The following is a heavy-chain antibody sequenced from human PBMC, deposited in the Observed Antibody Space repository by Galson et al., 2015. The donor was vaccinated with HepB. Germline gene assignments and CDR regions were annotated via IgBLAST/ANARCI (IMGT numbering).Heavy chain of an antibody. V-gene: IGHV1-3*01. CDR3: ARSFSSYSRFSYFDY. J-gene: IGHJ4*02. CDR1: GYSFTGSA. D-gene: IGHD3-22*01. CDR2: INAGNGNT. Sequence: SVKVSCKAAGYSFTGSAMHWVRQAPGQRLEWMGWINAGNGNTKYSQKFQGRVTITRDTSESTDHMELSSLRAEDTAVYYCARSFSSYSRFSYFDYWGQGTLVTVSS.